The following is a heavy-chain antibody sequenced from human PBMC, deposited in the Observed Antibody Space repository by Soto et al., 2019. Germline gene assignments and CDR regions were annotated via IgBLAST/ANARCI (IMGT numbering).Heavy chain of an antibody. CDR3: AKNGQPPYYYYGLDV. V-gene: IGHV1-18*01. D-gene: IGHD2-8*01. J-gene: IGHJ6*02. CDR1: GYTFTSYY. CDR2: ISGYNGDT. Sequence: ASVKVSCKASGYTFTSYYISWVRQAPGQGLEWMGWISGYNGDTNYAQKFKGRVSMTIDTSTTTAYMELRSLTSDDTAVYYCAKNGQPPYYYYGLDVWGQGTKVTVSS.